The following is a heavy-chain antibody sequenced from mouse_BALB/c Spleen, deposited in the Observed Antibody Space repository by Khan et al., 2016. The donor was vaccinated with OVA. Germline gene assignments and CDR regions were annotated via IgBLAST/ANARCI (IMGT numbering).Heavy chain of an antibody. V-gene: IGHV6-3*01. J-gene: IGHJ2*01. Sequence: VQLKVPGGGLVQPGGSMKLSCVASGFTFSNYWMNWVRQSPEKGLEWVAEIRLKSDDYVTHYAESVKGRFIISRDDFKGHMYLQMNNLEAEETGIYYCWILLWGQGTTLTVSS. CDR3: WILL. CDR2: IRLKSDDYVT. CDR1: GFTFSNYW.